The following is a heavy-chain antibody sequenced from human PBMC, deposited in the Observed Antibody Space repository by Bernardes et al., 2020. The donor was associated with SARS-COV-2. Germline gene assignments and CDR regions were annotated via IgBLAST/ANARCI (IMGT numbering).Heavy chain of an antibody. J-gene: IGHJ3*02. CDR3: ARLSLGYYDILTGQNPNDAFDI. V-gene: IGHV4-59*08. D-gene: IGHD3-9*01. CDR1: GGSISSYY. Sequence: SETLSLTCTVSGGSISSYYWSWIRQPPGQGLEWIGYIYYSGSTNYNPSLKSRVTISVDTSKNQFSLKLSSVTAADTAVYYCARLSLGYYDILTGQNPNDAFDIWGQGTVITVSS. CDR2: IYYSGST.